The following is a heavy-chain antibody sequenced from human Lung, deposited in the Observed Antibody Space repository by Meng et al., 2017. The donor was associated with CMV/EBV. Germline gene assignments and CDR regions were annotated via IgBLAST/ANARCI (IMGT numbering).Heavy chain of an antibody. CDR2: ISSSGSTI. V-gene: IGHV3-48*03. CDR3: ARTRFFDWLLYPFGY. D-gene: IGHD3-9*01. CDR1: GFTFSSYE. Sequence: SCAASGFTFSSYEMNWVRQAPGKGLEWVSYISSSGSTIYYADSVKGRFTISRDNAKNSLYLQMNSLRAEDTAVYYCARTRFFDWLLYPFGYWGQGTXVTVSS. J-gene: IGHJ4*02.